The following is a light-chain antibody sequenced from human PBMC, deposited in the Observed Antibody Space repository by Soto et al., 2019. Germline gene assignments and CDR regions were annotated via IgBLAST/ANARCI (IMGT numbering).Light chain of an antibody. Sequence: DIVMTQSPDSLAVSLGERATINCKSSQSVLYSSNNKNYLAWYRQKPGQPPQLLIYWASTRESGVPDRFSGSGSGTDFTLTISSPQAEDVAVYYCQQYYSTPRTFGQGTKVEIQ. V-gene: IGKV4-1*01. CDR2: WAS. CDR1: QSVLYSSNNKNY. J-gene: IGKJ1*01. CDR3: QQYYSTPRT.